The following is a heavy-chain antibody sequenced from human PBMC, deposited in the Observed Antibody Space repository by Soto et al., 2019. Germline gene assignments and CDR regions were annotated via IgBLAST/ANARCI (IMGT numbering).Heavy chain of an antibody. D-gene: IGHD3-22*01. V-gene: IGHV1-18*01. CDR1: GYTFTSYG. CDR3: ARGYYYDSSGYYDY. J-gene: IGHJ4*02. CDR2: ISAYNGNT. Sequence: ASVKVSCTASGYTFTSYGISWVRQAPGQGLEWMRWISAYNGNTNYAQKFQDRVTITADKSTSTVYMELSSLRSEDTAVYYCARGYYYDSSGYYDYWGQGTLVTVSS.